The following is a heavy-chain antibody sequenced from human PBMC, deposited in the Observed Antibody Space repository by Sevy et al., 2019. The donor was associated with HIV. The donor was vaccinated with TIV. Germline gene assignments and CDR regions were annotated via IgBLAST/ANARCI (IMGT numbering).Heavy chain of an antibody. D-gene: IGHD3-10*01. CDR3: TTAGAMVRGVIKEGNWFDP. V-gene: IGHV3-15*01. J-gene: IGHJ5*02. Sequence: GGSLRLSCAASGFTFSNAWMSWVRQAPGKGLEWVGRIKSKTEGGTTDYAAPVKGRFTILREDSKNTLYLQMNSLKTEETAVYYCTTAGAMVRGVIKEGNWFDPWGQGTLVTVSS. CDR2: IKSKTEGGTT. CDR1: GFTFSNAW.